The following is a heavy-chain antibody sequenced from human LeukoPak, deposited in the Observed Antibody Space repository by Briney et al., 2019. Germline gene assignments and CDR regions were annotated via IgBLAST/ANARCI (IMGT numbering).Heavy chain of an antibody. CDR2: IYYSGST. CDR1: GGSISSYY. V-gene: IGHV4-59*01. D-gene: IGHD3-3*01. Sequence: PSETLSLTCTVSGGSISSYYWSWIRQPPGKGLKWIGYIYYSGSTNYNPSLKSRVTISVDTSKNQFSLKLSSVTAADTAVYYCARGFIGPDYDFWSGPNWFDPWGQGTLVTVSS. J-gene: IGHJ5*02. CDR3: ARGFIGPDYDFWSGPNWFDP.